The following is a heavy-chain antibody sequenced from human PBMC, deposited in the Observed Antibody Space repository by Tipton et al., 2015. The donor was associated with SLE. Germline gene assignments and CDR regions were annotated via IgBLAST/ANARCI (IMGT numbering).Heavy chain of an antibody. CDR2: IHHSGST. Sequence: TLSLTCAVSGGSIRSSIWWSWVRQPPGKGLEWIGEIHHSGSTNSNPSLKSRVTISVDKSKNQFSLKLSSVTAADTAMFYCASGTLEWSHEPDYWGQGTLVTVSS. D-gene: IGHD3-3*01. CDR3: ASGTLEWSHEPDY. V-gene: IGHV4-4*02. CDR1: GGSIRSSIW. J-gene: IGHJ4*02.